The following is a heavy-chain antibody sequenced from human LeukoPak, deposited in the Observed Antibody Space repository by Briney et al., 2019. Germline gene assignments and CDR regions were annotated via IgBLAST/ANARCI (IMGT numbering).Heavy chain of an antibody. Sequence: SVKVSCKASGGTFSSYAISWVRQAPGQGLEWMGRIIPILGIANYAQKFQGRVTMTRDTSTSTVYMELSSLRSEDTAVYYCAMGGGSYISWGQGTLVTVSS. V-gene: IGHV1-69*04. J-gene: IGHJ5*02. CDR1: GGTFSSYA. CDR2: IIPILGIA. CDR3: AMGGGSYIS. D-gene: IGHD1-26*01.